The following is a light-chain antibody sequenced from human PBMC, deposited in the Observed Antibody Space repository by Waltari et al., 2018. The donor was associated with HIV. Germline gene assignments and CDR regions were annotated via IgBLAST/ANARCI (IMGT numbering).Light chain of an antibody. V-gene: IGLV2-23*01. CDR2: EDN. CDR3: CSYAGSSTWV. J-gene: IGLJ3*02. Sequence: QSALTRPASVSGSPGQSITISCTGTSSDVGSYNVVSWYQQHPGKAPKLMIYEDNKRPSGVSNRFSGSKSGNTASLTISGLQAEDEADYSCCSYAGSSTWVFGGGTKLTVL. CDR1: SSDVGSYNV.